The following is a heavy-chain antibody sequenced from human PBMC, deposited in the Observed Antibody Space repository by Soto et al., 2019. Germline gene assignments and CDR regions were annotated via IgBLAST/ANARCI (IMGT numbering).Heavy chain of an antibody. Sequence: VKVSCKASGGTFSSYAISWVRQAPGQGLEWMGGIIPIFGTANYAQKFQGRVTITADKSTSTAYMELSSLRSEDTAVYYCARDQGNTIFGVVSTSYYYYGMDVWGQGTTVTVSS. J-gene: IGHJ6*02. CDR3: ARDQGNTIFGVVSTSYYYYGMDV. CDR1: GGTFSSYA. V-gene: IGHV1-69*06. CDR2: IIPIFGTA. D-gene: IGHD3-3*01.